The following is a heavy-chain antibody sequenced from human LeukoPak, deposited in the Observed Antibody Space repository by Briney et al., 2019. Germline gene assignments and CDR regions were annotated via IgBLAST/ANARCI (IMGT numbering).Heavy chain of an antibody. V-gene: IGHV3-30*18. CDR1: GFTFSSYG. D-gene: IGHD6-13*01. Sequence: SGGSLRLSCAATGFTFSSYGMHWVRQAPGKGLEWVAVISYDGSNKYYADSVKGRFTISRDNSKNTLYLQMNSLRAEDTAVYYCAKDPEGSSWYFDYWGQGTLVTVSS. CDR2: ISYDGSNK. CDR3: AKDPEGSSWYFDY. J-gene: IGHJ4*02.